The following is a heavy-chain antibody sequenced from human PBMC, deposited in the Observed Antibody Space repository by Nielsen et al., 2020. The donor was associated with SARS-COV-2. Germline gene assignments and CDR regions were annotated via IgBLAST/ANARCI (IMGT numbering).Heavy chain of an antibody. D-gene: IGHD4-17*01. V-gene: IGHV1-24*01. J-gene: IGHJ4*02. CDR1: GYTLTELS. CDR2: FDPEDGET. CDR3: ATDYTYGDKRGAGY. Sequence: ASVKVSCKVSGYTLTELSMYWVRQAPGNGFEWMGGFDPEDGETIYAQKFQGRVTMTEDTSTDTAYMELSSLRSEDTAVYYCATDYTYGDKRGAGYWGQGTLVTVSS.